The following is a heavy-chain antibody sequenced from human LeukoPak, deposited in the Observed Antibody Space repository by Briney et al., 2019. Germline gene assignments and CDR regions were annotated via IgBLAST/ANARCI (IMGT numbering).Heavy chain of an antibody. CDR3: ARAVVPAAVPYF. CDR1: GFIFSNYW. Sequence: SGGSLRLSCAGSGFIFSNYWMHWVRQAPGKGLVWVARINPDGSSTAYADSVKGRFTLSRDNARKTLFLQMNSLRVDDTAVYYCARAVVPAAVPYFWGQGTLVTVSP. J-gene: IGHJ4*02. D-gene: IGHD2-15*01. CDR2: INPDGSST. V-gene: IGHV3-74*03.